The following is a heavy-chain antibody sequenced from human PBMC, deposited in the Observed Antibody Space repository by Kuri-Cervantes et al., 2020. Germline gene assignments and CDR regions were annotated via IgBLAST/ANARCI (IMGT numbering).Heavy chain of an antibody. Sequence: GESLKISCAASGLTFSSYSMNWVRQAPGKGLEWVSSISSSSSYIYYADSVKGRFTISRDNSKNTLYLQMNSLRAEDTAVYYCAKDPSSPYGDYDYFDYWGQGTLVTVSS. CDR1: GLTFSSYS. J-gene: IGHJ4*02. CDR3: AKDPSSPYGDYDYFDY. D-gene: IGHD4-17*01. V-gene: IGHV3-21*04. CDR2: ISSSSSYI.